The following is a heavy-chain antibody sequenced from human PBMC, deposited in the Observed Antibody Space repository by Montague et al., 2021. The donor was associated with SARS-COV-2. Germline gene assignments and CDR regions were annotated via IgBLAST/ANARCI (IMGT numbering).Heavy chain of an antibody. V-gene: IGHV4-31*03. Sequence: TLSLTCTVSGGSISSGGYYWSWIRQHPGKGLEWIGYIYYSGSTYYNPSLKSRVTISVDTSKNQFSLKLSSVTAADTAVYYCARARITMIVVVNAFDIWGQGTMVTVSS. CDR2: IYYSGST. CDR1: GGSISSGGYY. CDR3: ARARITMIVVVNAFDI. D-gene: IGHD3-22*01. J-gene: IGHJ3*02.